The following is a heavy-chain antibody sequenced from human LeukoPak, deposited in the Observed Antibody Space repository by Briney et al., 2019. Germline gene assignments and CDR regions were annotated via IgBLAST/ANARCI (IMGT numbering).Heavy chain of an antibody. CDR3: ARLTTWGYFDY. Sequence: PSETLSLTCTVSGGSISSSSYYWDWIRQPPGKGLEWIGSIYYSGSTYYNPSLKSRVTISVDTSKNQFSLKLSSVTAADTAVYYCARLTTWGYFDYWGQGTLVTVSS. CDR1: GGSISSSSYY. V-gene: IGHV4-39*01. CDR2: IYYSGST. J-gene: IGHJ4*02. D-gene: IGHD3-16*01.